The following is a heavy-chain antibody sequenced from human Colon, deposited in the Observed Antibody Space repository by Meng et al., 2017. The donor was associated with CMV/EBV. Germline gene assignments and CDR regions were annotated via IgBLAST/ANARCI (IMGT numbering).Heavy chain of an antibody. CDR2: ISGDNDNT. D-gene: IGHD1-14*01. CDR1: GYTFTAFY. V-gene: IGHV1-18*04. J-gene: IGHJ4*02. CDR3: ARGVGGRIQHYFDY. Sequence: KASGYTFTAFYLPWVRQAPGQGLEWMGWISGDNDNTNYAQKFQGRVTITTDTSTGTVYMELRTLRFDDTAVYYCARGVGGRIQHYFDYWGQGTLVTVSS.